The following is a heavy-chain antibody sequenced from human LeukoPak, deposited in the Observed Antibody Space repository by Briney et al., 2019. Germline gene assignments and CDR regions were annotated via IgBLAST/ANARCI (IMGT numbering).Heavy chain of an antibody. V-gene: IGHV4-59*08. CDR2: IYYSGST. J-gene: IGHJ3*02. CDR1: GGSISSYY. CDR3: ERHSISSIMETHDAFDI. D-gene: IGHD2-8*01. Sequence: SETLSLTCTVSGGSISSYYWSWIRQPPGKGLEWIGYIYYSGSTNYNPSLKSRVTISVDTSKNQFSLKLSSVTAADTAVYYCERHSISSIMETHDAFDIWGQGTMVTVSS.